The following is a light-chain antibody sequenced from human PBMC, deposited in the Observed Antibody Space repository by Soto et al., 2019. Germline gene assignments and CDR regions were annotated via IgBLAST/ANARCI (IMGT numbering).Light chain of an antibody. J-gene: IGKJ1*01. CDR2: LTS. CDR3: MQTLKFWT. V-gene: IGKV2-28*01. CDR1: QSLLHRDGYNY. Sequence: DIVMTQSPLSLPVTPGEPASISCRSSQSLLHRDGYNYLDWYLQKPGQSPQLLIYLTSNRASGVPDRFSGSGSGTDFTLKISRVEAEDVGIYYCMQTLKFWTFGQGTKVEIK.